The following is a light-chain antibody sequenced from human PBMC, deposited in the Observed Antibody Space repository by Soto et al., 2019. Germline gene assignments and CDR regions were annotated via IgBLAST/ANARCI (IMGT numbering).Light chain of an antibody. Sequence: EIVMTQSPATLSVSQGERATLACRASQRVSRNLAWYQQKPGQAPRLLIYDASTRATGIPDRFSGSGSETEFTLTISSLQSEDYAIYYCQQYNNWPPWTFGQGTKVDI. CDR3: QQYNNWPPWT. J-gene: IGKJ1*01. CDR1: QRVSRN. CDR2: DAS. V-gene: IGKV3-15*01.